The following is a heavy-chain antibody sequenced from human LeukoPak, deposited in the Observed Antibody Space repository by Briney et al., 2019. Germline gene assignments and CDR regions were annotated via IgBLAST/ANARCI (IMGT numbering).Heavy chain of an antibody. J-gene: IGHJ6*03. CDR2: INHSGST. V-gene: IGHV4-34*01. CDR1: GGSFSGYY. D-gene: IGHD2-2*01. CDR3: ASLIVLPAAYMDV. Sequence: SETLSLTCAVYGGSFSGYYWSWIRQPPGKGLEWIGEINHSGSTNYNPPLKSRVTISVDTSKNQFSLKLSSVTAADTAVYYCASLIVLPAAYMDVWGRGTTVTVSS.